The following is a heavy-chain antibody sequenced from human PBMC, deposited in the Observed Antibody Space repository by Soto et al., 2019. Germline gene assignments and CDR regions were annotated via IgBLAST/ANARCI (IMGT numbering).Heavy chain of an antibody. CDR3: ATHDGPAAAGLVLDF. CDR1: GFTFS. V-gene: IGHV3-7*02. CDR2: IHEDKNAK. D-gene: IGHD6-25*01. J-gene: IGHJ4*02. Sequence: EVRLVESGGGLVQPGGSLRLSCEASGFTFSMTWVRQGPGKGLEWVANIHEDKNAKDYVDSVKGRFTISRDNAKNSLYLQMNSLRDEDTAVYYCATHDGPAAAGLVLDFWGQGALVIVSS.